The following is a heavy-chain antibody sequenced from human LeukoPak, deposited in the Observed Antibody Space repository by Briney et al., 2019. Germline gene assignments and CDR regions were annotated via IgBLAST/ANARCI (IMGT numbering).Heavy chain of an antibody. Sequence: GRSLRLSCAASGFTFSSYAMHWVRQAPGKGLEWVSGISWNSGSIGYADSVKGRFTISRDNAKNSLYLQMNSLRAEDTALYYCVRRGGSYYGMDVWGQGTTVTVSS. CDR3: VRRGGSYYGMDV. CDR1: GFTFSSYA. CDR2: ISWNSGSI. V-gene: IGHV3-9*01. J-gene: IGHJ6*02.